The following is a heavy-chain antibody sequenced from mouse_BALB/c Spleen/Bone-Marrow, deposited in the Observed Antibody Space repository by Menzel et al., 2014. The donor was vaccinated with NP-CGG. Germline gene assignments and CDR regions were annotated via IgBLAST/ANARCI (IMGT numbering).Heavy chain of an antibody. CDR1: GFNIKDYY. J-gene: IGHJ2*01. CDR2: IDPENGNT. V-gene: IGHV14-1*02. CDR3: ARRYGSSFDY. D-gene: IGHD1-1*01. Sequence: EVQLQQSGAELVRPGALVKLSCKASGFNIKDYYMHWVIQRPEQGLEWIGWIDPENGNTIYDPKFQGKASITADTSPNTAYLQLSSLTSEDTAVYYCARRYGSSFDYWGQGTTLTVSS.